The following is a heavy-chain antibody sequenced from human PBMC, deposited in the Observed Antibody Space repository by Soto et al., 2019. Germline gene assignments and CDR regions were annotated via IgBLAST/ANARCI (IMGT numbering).Heavy chain of an antibody. CDR2: ISGSGGST. Sequence: GGSLRLSCAASGFTFSNYAMSWVRQAPGSGLEWVSSISGSGGSTFYTNSVKGRFTISRDNFRNTLYLQMNSLRAEDTAVYYCARDTPYYDFWSGSQLNWFDPWGQGTLVTVSS. J-gene: IGHJ5*02. V-gene: IGHV3-23*01. CDR1: GFTFSNYA. CDR3: ARDTPYYDFWSGSQLNWFDP. D-gene: IGHD3-3*01.